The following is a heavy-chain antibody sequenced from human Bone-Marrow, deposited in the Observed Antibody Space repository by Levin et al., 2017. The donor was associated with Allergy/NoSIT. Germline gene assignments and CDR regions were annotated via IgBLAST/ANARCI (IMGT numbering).Heavy chain of an antibody. CDR1: GYTFTSYG. J-gene: IGHJ6*02. CDR2: ISAYNGNT. D-gene: IGHD3/OR15-3a*01. Sequence: ASVKVSCKASGYTFTSYGISWVRQAPGQGLEWMGWISAYNGNTNYAQKLQGRVTMTTDTSTSTAYMELRSLRSDDTAVYYCARDWTKDYYYGMDVWGQGTTVTVSS. V-gene: IGHV1-18*01. CDR3: ARDWTKDYYYGMDV.